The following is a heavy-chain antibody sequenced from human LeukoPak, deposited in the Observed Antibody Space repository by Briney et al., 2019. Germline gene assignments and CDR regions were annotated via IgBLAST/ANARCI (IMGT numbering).Heavy chain of an antibody. CDR2: ISSSSSYI. V-gene: IGHV3-21*01. Sequence: GGSLRLSCAASGFTFSSYSMNWVRQAPGKGLEWVSSISSSSSYIYYADSVKGRFTISRDNAKNSLYLQMNSLRAEDTAVYYCAVRGYSYGDGMAVWGQGTTVTVSS. CDR1: GFTFSSYS. D-gene: IGHD5-18*01. CDR3: AVRGYSYGDGMAV. J-gene: IGHJ6*02.